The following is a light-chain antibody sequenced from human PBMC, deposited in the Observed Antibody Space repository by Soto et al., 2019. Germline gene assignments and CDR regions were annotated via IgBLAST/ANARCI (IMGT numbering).Light chain of an antibody. J-gene: IGKJ2*01. CDR1: QSVSNSF. CDR3: QQYSSLPHT. CDR2: GVS. Sequence: ESVLTQSPATLSLSPGERATLSCRASQSVSNSFFAWYQQKPGQAPRLLIYGVSSRATGIPDRFSGSGSGTDFTLTISRLEPEDFVVYYCQQYSSLPHTFGQGTKREVK. V-gene: IGKV3-20*01.